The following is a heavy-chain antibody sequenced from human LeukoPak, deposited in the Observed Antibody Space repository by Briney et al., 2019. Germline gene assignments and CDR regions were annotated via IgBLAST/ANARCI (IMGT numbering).Heavy chain of an antibody. CDR1: GGSISSYY. D-gene: IGHD1-26*01. Sequence: SETLSLTCTASGGSISSYYWNWLRQPPGKGLEWIGYGSYSGSTVYNPSLKSRVTISVDTSKNQFSLKLSSVTAADTAVYYCARAYGSYSFDYWGQGTLVTVSS. J-gene: IGHJ4*02. V-gene: IGHV4-59*01. CDR3: ARAYGSYSFDY. CDR2: GSYSGST.